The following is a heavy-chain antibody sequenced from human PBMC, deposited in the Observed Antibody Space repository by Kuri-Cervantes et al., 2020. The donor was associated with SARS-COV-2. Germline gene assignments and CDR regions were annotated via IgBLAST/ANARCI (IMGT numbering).Heavy chain of an antibody. J-gene: IGHJ3*02. CDR2: ISSSSSYI. CDR3: AREGAAPNDAFDI. V-gene: IGHV3-21*01. CDR1: GFTFSSYS. D-gene: IGHD3-16*01. Sequence: LSLTCAASGFTFSSYSMNWVRQAPGKGLEWVSSISSSSSYIYYADSVKGRFTISRDNAKSSLYLQMNSLRAEDTAVYYCAREGAAPNDAFDIWGQGTMVTVSS.